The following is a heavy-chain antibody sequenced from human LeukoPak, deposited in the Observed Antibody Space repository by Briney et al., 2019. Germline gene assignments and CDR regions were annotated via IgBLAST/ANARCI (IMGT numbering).Heavy chain of an antibody. Sequence: GGSLRLSCAASGFTVSSNYMSWVRQAPGKGLEWVSVIYSGGSTYYADSVKGRFTISRDNAKNTLYLQMNSLRAEDTAVYYCAFGYSYGYAYFDYWGQGTLVTVSS. CDR3: AFGYSYGYAYFDY. CDR1: GFTVSSNY. V-gene: IGHV3-53*01. D-gene: IGHD5-18*01. J-gene: IGHJ4*02. CDR2: IYSGGST.